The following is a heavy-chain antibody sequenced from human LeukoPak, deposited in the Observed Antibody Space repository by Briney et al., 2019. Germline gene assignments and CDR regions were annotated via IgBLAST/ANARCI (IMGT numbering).Heavy chain of an antibody. CDR3: ARASRLGELSLGY. CDR2: IYYSGTT. CDR1: GGSINNDGHY. J-gene: IGHJ4*02. D-gene: IGHD3-16*02. V-gene: IGHV4-31*03. Sequence: SETLSLTCTVSGGSINNDGHYSSWIRQHPGKGLEWIGYIYYSGTTYYNPSLKSRVTISVGTSKNQFSLHLSSVTAADTAVYYCARASRLGELSLGYLGQGTLVTVSS.